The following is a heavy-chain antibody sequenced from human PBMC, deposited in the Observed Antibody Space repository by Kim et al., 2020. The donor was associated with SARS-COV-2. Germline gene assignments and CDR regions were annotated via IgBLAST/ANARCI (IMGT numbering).Heavy chain of an antibody. Sequence: GESLKISCKGSGYSFTSYWIGWVRQMPGKGLEWMGIIYPGDSDTRYSPSFQGQVTISADKSISTAYLQWSSLKASDTAMYYCARKRITMVRGAYGTTYYYYGMDVWGQGTTVTVSS. CDR3: ARKRITMVRGAYGTTYYYYGMDV. J-gene: IGHJ6*02. D-gene: IGHD3-10*01. CDR2: IYPGDSDT. V-gene: IGHV5-51*01. CDR1: GYSFTSYW.